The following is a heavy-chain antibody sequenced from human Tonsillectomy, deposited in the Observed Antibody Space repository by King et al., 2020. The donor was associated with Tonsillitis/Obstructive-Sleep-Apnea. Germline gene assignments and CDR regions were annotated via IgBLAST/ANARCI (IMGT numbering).Heavy chain of an antibody. Sequence: VQLVESGGGLVQPGGSLRLSCAASGFTFSSYAMSRVRQAPGKGLEWVSAISGSGGSTYYADSVKGRFTISRDNSKNTLYLQMNSLRAEDTAVYYCATINLYSSGWYVQTHWGQGTLVTVSS. D-gene: IGHD6-19*01. CDR2: ISGSGGST. CDR1: GFTFSSYA. CDR3: ATINLYSSGWYVQTH. J-gene: IGHJ4*02. V-gene: IGHV3-23*04.